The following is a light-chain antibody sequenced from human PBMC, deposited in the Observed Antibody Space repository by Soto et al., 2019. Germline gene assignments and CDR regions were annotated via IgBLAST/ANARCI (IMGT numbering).Light chain of an antibody. J-gene: IGKJ2*01. CDR1: QSISTE. CDR2: SAS. V-gene: IGKV3-15*01. Sequence: EIVMTQSPATLYVSPGERATLSCRASQSISTELAWYQQKPGQPPRLLIYSASTRATGVPARFTGSGSGSEFPLTISGLQSEDFAVYYCQQGHNWPLTFGQGTRLEI. CDR3: QQGHNWPLT.